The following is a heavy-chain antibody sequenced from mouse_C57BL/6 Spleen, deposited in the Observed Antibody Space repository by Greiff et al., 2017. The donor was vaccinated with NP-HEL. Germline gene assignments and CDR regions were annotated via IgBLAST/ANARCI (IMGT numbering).Heavy chain of an antibody. V-gene: IGHV5-9*01. J-gene: IGHJ2*01. Sequence: DVKLVESGGGLVKPGGSLKLSCAASGFTFSSYTMSWVRQTPEKRLEWVATISGGGGNTYYPDSVKGRFTISRDNAKNTLYLQMSSLRSEDTALYYCARPTYGSSIFDYWGQGTTLTVSS. CDR2: ISGGGGNT. D-gene: IGHD1-1*01. CDR3: ARPTYGSSIFDY. CDR1: GFTFSSYT.